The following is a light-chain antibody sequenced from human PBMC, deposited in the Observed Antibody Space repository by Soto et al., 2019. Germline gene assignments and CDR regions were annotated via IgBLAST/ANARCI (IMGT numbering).Light chain of an antibody. V-gene: IGKV3-20*01. J-gene: IGKJ2*01. CDR1: QSLSSN. CDR2: GAS. CDR3: QQYGSSLWK. Sequence: SQDTQSVSPGERATLSCTASQSLSSNLAWYQQKPGQAPRLLIYGASSRATGIPDRFSGSGSGTDFTLTISRLQPEDFVVYYCQQYGSSLWKFG.